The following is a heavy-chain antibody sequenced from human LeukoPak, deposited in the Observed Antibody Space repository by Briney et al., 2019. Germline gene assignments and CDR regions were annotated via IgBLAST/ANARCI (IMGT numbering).Heavy chain of an antibody. D-gene: IGHD3-3*01. Sequence: GASVKVSCKASGGTFSSYAIRWVRQAPGQGLEWMGRINPNSGGTNYAQKFQGRVTMTRDTSISTAYMELSRLRSDDTAVYYCARGDRITISARGYYFDYWGQGTLVTVSS. CDR2: INPNSGGT. J-gene: IGHJ4*02. CDR1: GGTFSSYA. CDR3: ARGDRITISARGYYFDY. V-gene: IGHV1-2*02.